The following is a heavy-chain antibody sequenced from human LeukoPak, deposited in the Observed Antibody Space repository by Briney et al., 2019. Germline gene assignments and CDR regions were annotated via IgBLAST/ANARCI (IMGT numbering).Heavy chain of an antibody. V-gene: IGHV3-48*04. CDR1: GFTFSSYS. D-gene: IGHD1-26*01. CDR3: ARATDSDLFPGDY. Sequence: PGGSLRLSCAASGFTFSSYSMNWVRQAPGKGLEWVSYISSSSGIIYYADSVKGRFTISRDNAKNSLYLQMNSLRADNTAVYYCARATDSDLFPGDYWGQGTLVTVSS. J-gene: IGHJ4*02. CDR2: ISSSSGII.